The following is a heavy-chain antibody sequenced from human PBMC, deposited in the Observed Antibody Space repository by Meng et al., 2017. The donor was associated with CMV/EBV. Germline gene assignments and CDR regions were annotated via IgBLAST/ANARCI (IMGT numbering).Heavy chain of an antibody. CDR3: ARGSGSGNWFDP. V-gene: IGHV4-61*08. J-gene: IGHJ5*02. CDR2: IYYSGST. CDR1: GGSVSSGGYY. Sequence: TVSGGSVSSGGYYWSWIRQPPGKGLEWIGYIYYSGSTNYNPSLKSRVTISVDTSKNQFSLKLSSVTAADTAVYYCARGSGSGNWFDPWGQGTLVTVSS. D-gene: IGHD1-26*01.